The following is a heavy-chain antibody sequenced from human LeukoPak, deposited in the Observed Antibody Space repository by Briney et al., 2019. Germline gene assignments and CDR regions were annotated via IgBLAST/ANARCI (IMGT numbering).Heavy chain of an antibody. Sequence: GGSLRLSCAASGFTFSLYSMNWVRQAPGKGLEWVSYITSGSSTIYYADSVRGRFTISRDNAKNSLFLQMNSLRAEDTAVYYCARDGGGDYWGQGTLVTVSS. V-gene: IGHV3-48*01. J-gene: IGHJ4*02. CDR3: ARDGGGDY. D-gene: IGHD3-16*01. CDR1: GFTFSLYS. CDR2: ITSGSSTI.